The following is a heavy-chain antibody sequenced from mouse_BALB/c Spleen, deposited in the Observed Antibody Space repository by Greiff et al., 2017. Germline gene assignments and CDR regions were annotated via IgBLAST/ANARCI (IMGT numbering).Heavy chain of an antibody. D-gene: IGHD3-3*01. CDR2: IYPGGGYT. Sequence: QVQLQQSGAELVRPGTSVKISCKASGYTFTNYWLGWVKQRPGHGLEWIGDIYPGGGYTNYNEKFKGKATLTADTSSSTAYMQLSSLTSEDSAVYCCARRGDIRPHWYFEVWGAGTTVTVSS. V-gene: IGHV1-63*02. CDR1: GYTFTNYW. J-gene: IGHJ1*01. CDR3: ARRGDIRPHWYFEV.